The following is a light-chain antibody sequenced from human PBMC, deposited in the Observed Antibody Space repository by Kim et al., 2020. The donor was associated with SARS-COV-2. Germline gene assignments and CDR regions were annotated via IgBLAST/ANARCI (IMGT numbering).Light chain of an antibody. J-gene: IGKJ4*01. V-gene: IGKV1-5*01. CDR2: DAS. CDR3: QHYDSYPLT. CDR1: QSISSW. Sequence: DIQMTQSPSTLSASVGDRVTITCRAIQSISSWLAWYQQKPGKAPNLLIYDASVLESGVPSRFSGRGAGTEFTLTISSLQPDDFATYYCQHYDSYPLTFGGGTKVDIK.